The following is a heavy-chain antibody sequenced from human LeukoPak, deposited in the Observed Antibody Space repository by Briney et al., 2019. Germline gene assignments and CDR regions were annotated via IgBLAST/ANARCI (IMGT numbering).Heavy chain of an antibody. V-gene: IGHV4-38-2*02. CDR3: ARVTYYDYVWGSYRPYYFDY. Sequence: SETLSLTCSVSGFSISSGFYWGWIRQPPGKGLEWIGTVYDSGSTYYNPSLKSRVTISVDTSKNQFSLKLSSVTAANTAVYYCARVTYYDYVWGSYRPYYFDYWGQGTLVTVSS. CDR2: VYDSGST. D-gene: IGHD3-16*02. J-gene: IGHJ4*02. CDR1: GFSISSGFY.